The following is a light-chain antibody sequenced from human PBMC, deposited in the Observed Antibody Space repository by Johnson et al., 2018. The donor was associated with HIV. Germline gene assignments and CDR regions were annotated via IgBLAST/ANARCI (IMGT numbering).Light chain of an antibody. V-gene: IGLV1-51*01. Sequence: QSILTQPPSVSAAPGQKVTISCSGSSSNIGNNYVSWYQQLPGTAPKLLIYDNNKRPSGIPDRFSGSKSVTSATLGITGLQTGDEADYYCGTWDSSLSALFGTGTKVTVL. CDR1: SSNIGNNY. CDR3: GTWDSSLSAL. CDR2: DNN. J-gene: IGLJ1*01.